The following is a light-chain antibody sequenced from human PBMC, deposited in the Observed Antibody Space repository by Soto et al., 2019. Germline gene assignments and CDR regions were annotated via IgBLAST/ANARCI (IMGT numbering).Light chain of an antibody. CDR1: SSNIGNNA. J-gene: IGLJ1*01. Sequence: QSVLTQPPSVSAAPRQRVTISCSGSSSNIGNNAVNWYQQLPGKAPKLLIYFDDLLPSGVSNRFSGSKSGTSASLAISGLQAEDEADYYCSSYTSSSTYVFATGTKVTVL. CDR3: SSYTSSSTYV. V-gene: IGLV1-36*01. CDR2: FDD.